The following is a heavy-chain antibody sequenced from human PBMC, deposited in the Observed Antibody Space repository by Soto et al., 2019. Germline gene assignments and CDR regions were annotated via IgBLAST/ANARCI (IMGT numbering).Heavy chain of an antibody. CDR1: GNTFTSFG. CDR2: INGGNGKT. V-gene: IGHV1-3*01. CDR3: AXAEYYYDSSPGDAFDI. J-gene: IGHJ3*02. Sequence: ASVKVSCKASGNTFTSFGMNWVRQAPGQRLEWLGWINGGNGKTKYSQKFQGRVIITRDTSASTAYMELSRLRSEDTAVYYCAXAEYYYDSSPGDAFDIWGQGTMVTVSS. D-gene: IGHD3-22*01.